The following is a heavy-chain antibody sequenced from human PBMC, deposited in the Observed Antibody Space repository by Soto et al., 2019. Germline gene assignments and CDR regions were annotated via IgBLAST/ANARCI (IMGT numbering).Heavy chain of an antibody. V-gene: IGHV3-33*01. CDR1: GFTFSSYG. J-gene: IGHJ4*02. CDR2: IWYDGSNK. D-gene: IGHD2-8*01. Sequence: GGSLRLSCAASGFTFSSYGMHGVRQAPGKGLEWVAVIWYDGSNKYYADSVKGRFTISRDNSKNTLYLQMNSLRAEDTAVYYCARGLMVYAIQGIDYWGQGTLVTVSS. CDR3: ARGLMVYAIQGIDY.